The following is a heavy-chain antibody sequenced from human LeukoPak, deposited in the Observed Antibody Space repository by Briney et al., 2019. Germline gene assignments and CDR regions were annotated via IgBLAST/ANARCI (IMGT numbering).Heavy chain of an antibody. Sequence: PSETLSLTCTVSGGSISSGSYYWSWIRQPAGKGPEWIGRIYTSGSTNYNPSLKSRVTISVDTSKNQFSLKLSSVTAADTAVYYCARSLGWYVVYWGQGTLVTVSS. CDR3: ARSLGWYVVY. D-gene: IGHD6-19*01. CDR1: GGSISSGSYY. J-gene: IGHJ4*02. V-gene: IGHV4-61*02. CDR2: IYTSGST.